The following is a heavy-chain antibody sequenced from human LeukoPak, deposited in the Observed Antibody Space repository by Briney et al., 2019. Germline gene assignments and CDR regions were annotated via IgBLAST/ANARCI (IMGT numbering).Heavy chain of an antibody. Sequence: ASVKVSCKASGYTFTSYGISWVRQAPGQGLEWMGWISAYNGNTNYAQKLQGRVTMTTDTSTSTAYMELRSLRSDDTAVYYCARDSVRMIVVVSTVYYYYGMDVWGQGTTVTVSS. CDR1: GYTFTSYG. CDR3: ARDSVRMIVVVSTVYYYYGMDV. CDR2: ISAYNGNT. D-gene: IGHD3-22*01. J-gene: IGHJ6*02. V-gene: IGHV1-18*01.